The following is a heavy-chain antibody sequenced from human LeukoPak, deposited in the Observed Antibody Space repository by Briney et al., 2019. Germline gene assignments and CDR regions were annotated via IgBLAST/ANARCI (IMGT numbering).Heavy chain of an antibody. CDR2: INKNGSGK. V-gene: IGHV3-7*01. J-gene: IGHJ4*02. Sequence: GGSLRLSCAASGFTFSSYCMSWIRQAPGKGLEWVSNINKNGSGKYYVDSLKGRFTISRDNAKNSLYLQMNSVLPEDTLGYYGASGGYCSSTSCYHPTGYYFDYWGQGTLVTVSS. CDR1: GFTFSSYC. CDR3: ASGGYCSSTSCYHPTGYYFDY. D-gene: IGHD2-2*01.